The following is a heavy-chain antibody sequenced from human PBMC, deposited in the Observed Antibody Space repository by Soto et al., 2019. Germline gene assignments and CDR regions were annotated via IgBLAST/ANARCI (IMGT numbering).Heavy chain of an antibody. D-gene: IGHD6-19*01. Sequence: GGSLRLSCAASGFSFSSFSMNWVRQAPGKGLEWVSSISGSSSYKYYADSVKGRFTISRDNAENSLYLQMNSLRAEDTAVYYCARGHSSGWSTFDPWGQGTLVTVSS. J-gene: IGHJ5*02. V-gene: IGHV3-21*01. CDR3: ARGHSSGWSTFDP. CDR1: GFSFSSFS. CDR2: ISGSSSYK.